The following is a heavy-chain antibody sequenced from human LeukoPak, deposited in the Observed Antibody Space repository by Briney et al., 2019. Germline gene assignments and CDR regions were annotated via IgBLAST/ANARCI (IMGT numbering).Heavy chain of an antibody. CDR2: IYSGGST. J-gene: IGHJ6*03. CDR3: ARVLINHYYDSSGYYPPNRTKNYYYYMDV. Sequence: GGSLRLSCAASGFTVSSNYMSWVRQAPGKGLEWVSVIYSGGSTYYADSVKGRFTISRDNSKNTLYLQMNSLRAEDTAVYYCARVLINHYYDSSGYYPPNRTKNYYYYMDVWGKGTTVTVSS. V-gene: IGHV3-53*01. CDR1: GFTVSSNY. D-gene: IGHD3-22*01.